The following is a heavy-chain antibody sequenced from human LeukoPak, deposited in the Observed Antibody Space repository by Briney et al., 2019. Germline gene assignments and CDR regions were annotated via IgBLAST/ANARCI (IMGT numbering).Heavy chain of an antibody. V-gene: IGHV3-74*01. J-gene: IGHJ5*02. CDR1: GFLLSSRL. Sequence: PGGPLRLSCAASGFLLSSRLMQWARRGRGKGLEGVSRLKMDGSSIDYADSVRGRFTASRDNAKNTLYLEMNSLRVEDTAVYYCARDNSPGWFGPWGQGALVTVSA. CDR3: ARDNSPGWFGP. D-gene: IGHD4-11*01. CDR2: LKMDGSSI.